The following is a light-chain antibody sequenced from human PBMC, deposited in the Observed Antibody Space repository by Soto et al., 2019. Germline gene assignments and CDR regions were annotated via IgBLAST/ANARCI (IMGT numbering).Light chain of an antibody. CDR1: SSDVGGYNY. Sequence: QSALTQPASVSGSPGQSITISCTGTSSDVGGYNYVSWYQQHPGKTPKLMIYEVSNRPSGVSNRFSGSKSGNTASLTISGLQAEDEADYYCCSYAGSYILVFGGGTKLTVL. CDR3: CSYAGSYILV. J-gene: IGLJ3*02. V-gene: IGLV2-14*01. CDR2: EVS.